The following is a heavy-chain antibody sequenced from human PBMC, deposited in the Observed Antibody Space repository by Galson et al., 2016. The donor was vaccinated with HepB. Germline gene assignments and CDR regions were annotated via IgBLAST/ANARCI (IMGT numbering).Heavy chain of an antibody. D-gene: IGHD6-13*01. CDR2: ISWNSGSV. J-gene: IGHJ4*02. CDR1: GFTFDTYA. CDR3: TKDSLIYSSSWYRFHY. Sequence: SLRLSCAASGFTFDTYAMHWVRQAPGKGLEWVSGISWNSGSVGYADSVKGRFTMSRDNAKKSLYLQMNSLRPEDTALYYCTKDSLIYSSSWYRFHYWGQGTLVTVS. V-gene: IGHV3-9*01.